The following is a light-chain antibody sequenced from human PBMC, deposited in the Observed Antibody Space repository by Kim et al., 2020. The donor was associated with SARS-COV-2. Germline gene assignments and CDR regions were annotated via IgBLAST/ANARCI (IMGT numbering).Light chain of an antibody. J-gene: IGKJ2*02. CDR2: WAS. CDR1: QSLCYTSHSKSY. V-gene: IGKV4-1*01. Sequence: RASSNCKSSQSLCYTSHSKSYLAWFQQKPGQPPKLLIYWASVRESGVPDRFSGSGSGTDFSLTISSLQAEDVAVYSCQQYYSSPCTFGQGTKLEIK. CDR3: QQYYSSPCT.